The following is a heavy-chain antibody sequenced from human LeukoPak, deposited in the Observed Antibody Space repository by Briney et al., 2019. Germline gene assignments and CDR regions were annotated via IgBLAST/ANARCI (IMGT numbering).Heavy chain of an antibody. V-gene: IGHV3-74*01. CDR2: MSGDASST. Sequence: GGSLRLSCAASGFTLSGYYMHWVRQAPGKGLVWVARMSGDASSTDYADSVKGRFTISRDYAKNTLYLQMDSLRVEDTAMYYCAKDHSPGWFDPWGQGTLVTVSS. D-gene: IGHD5-18*01. CDR3: AKDHSPGWFDP. J-gene: IGHJ5*02. CDR1: GFTLSGYY.